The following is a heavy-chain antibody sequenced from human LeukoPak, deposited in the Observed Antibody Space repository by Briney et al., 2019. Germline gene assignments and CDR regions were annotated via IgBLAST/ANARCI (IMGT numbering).Heavy chain of an antibody. J-gene: IGHJ5*02. CDR1: GFTFSSYA. Sequence: GRSLRLSCAASGFTFSSYAMHWVRQAPGKGLEWVAVISYDGSNKYYADSVKGRFTISRDNSKNTLYLQMNSLRAEDTAVYYCAGARGWEFSSWGQGTLVTVSS. CDR3: AGARGWEFSS. V-gene: IGHV3-30-3*01. D-gene: IGHD1-26*01. CDR2: ISYDGSNK.